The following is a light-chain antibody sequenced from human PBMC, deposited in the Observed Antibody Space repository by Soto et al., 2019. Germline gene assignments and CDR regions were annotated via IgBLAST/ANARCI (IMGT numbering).Light chain of an antibody. CDR2: GAS. J-gene: IGKJ5*01. Sequence: EIILTQSPDTLSLSPGERATLSCRASQTVSSNYLAWCQQRPGQAPRLLIYGASTRAAGIPDRCSGSGSGTDFTLTITRLEPEDSAVYFCQQYTGPPTTFGQGTRREI. CDR3: QQYTGPPTT. CDR1: QTVSSNY. V-gene: IGKV3-20*01.